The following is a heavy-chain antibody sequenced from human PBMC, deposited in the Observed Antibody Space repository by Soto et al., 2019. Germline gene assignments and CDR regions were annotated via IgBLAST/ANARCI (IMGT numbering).Heavy chain of an antibody. V-gene: IGHV3-11*01. J-gene: IGHJ6*03. Sequence: QVHLVEFGGGSVRPGGSLRLSCEVSGFTSSDYYMSWVRQAPGTGLECVSYVTRLGGTNSEDYADSVKGRFTISRDNAKNSLFLRMNGLRPEDTAVYHCVRWGPAGTLSGHYHRYYMDVWGKGTTVTVSS. CDR3: VRWGPAGTLSGHYHRYYMDV. D-gene: IGHD1-1*01. CDR1: GFTSSDYY. CDR2: VTRLGGTNSE.